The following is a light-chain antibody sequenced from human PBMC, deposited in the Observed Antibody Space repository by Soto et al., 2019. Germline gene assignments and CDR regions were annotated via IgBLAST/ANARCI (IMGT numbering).Light chain of an antibody. J-gene: IGKJ5*01. CDR1: QSVSNS. V-gene: IGKV3-11*01. CDR3: HQRYNWPRVT. CDR2: DVS. Sequence: VPKQAPYTLSLSPGERVTPYSRASQSVSNSLAWYQQKPGQPPRLLIYDVSNRATGIPARFSGSGSGTDFTLTITSLEPEDFAVYFCHQRYNWPRVTLGQGTLLET.